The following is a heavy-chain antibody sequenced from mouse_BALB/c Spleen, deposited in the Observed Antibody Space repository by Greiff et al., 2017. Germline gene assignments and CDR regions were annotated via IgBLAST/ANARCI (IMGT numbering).Heavy chain of an antibody. Sequence: VQLQQSGAELVRPGSSVKISCKASGYAFSSYWMTWVKQRPGQGLEWIGQIYPGDGDTNYNGKFKGKATLTADKSSSTAYMQLSSLTSEDSAVYFCARRTATYYFDYWGQGRTLTVSS. CDR3: ARRTATYYFDY. J-gene: IGHJ2*01. D-gene: IGHD1-2*01. V-gene: IGHV1-80*01. CDR2: IYPGDGDT. CDR1: GYAFSSYW.